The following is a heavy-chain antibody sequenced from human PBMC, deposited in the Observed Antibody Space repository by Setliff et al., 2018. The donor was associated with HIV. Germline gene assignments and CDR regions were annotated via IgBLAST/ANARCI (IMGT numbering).Heavy chain of an antibody. CDR3: ARDRGRDYDFWSDYQPLYAFDI. CDR2: INPNSGGT. V-gene: IGHV1-2*06. J-gene: IGHJ3*02. Sequence: GASVKVSCKASGYTFTGYYMHWVRQAPGQGLEWMGRINPNSGGTKYAQKFQGRVTMTRDTSISTAYMELSRLISDDTAVYYCARDRGRDYDFWSDYQPLYAFDIWGQGTMVTVSS. D-gene: IGHD3-3*01. CDR1: GYTFTGYY.